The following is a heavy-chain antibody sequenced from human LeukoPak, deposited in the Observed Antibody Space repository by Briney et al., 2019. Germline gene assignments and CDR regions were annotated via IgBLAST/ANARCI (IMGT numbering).Heavy chain of an antibody. J-gene: IGHJ5*02. CDR2: INPNSGGT. CDR1: GYTFTGYY. CDR3: ARDLGYSSRGFDP. Sequence: GASVKVSCKASGYTFTGYYMHWVRQAPGQGLEWMGRINPNSGGTNYAQKFQGRVTMTRDTSISTAYMELSRLRSDDTAVYYCARDLGYSSRGFDPWGQGTLVTVSS. D-gene: IGHD2-21*01. V-gene: IGHV1-2*06.